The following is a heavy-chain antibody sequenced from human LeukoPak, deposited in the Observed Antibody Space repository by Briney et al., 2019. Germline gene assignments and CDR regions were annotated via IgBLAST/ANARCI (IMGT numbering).Heavy chain of an antibody. CDR3: ARESKRTVTTLLYAHNWFDP. D-gene: IGHD4-17*01. Sequence: GASVKVSCKASGYTFTNYYMHWVRQAPGQGLEWMGIINPSGGSTSYAQKFQGRVTMTRDTSTSTVYMELSSLRSEDTAVYYCARESKRTVTTLLYAHNWFDPWGQGTLVTVSS. CDR2: INPSGGST. V-gene: IGHV1-46*01. J-gene: IGHJ5*02. CDR1: GYTFTNYY.